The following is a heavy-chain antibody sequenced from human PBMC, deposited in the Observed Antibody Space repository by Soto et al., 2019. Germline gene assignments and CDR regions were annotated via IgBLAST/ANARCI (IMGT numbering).Heavy chain of an antibody. V-gene: IGHV1-18*01. Sequence: ASVKVSCKASGYPFTSYGFSWVRQAPGQGLEWMGWISSYNGNTNYAQNLQGRVTMTTDTSTSTAYMELRSLRSDDTAVYYCARWIGGYCSSTGCYTFDYWGQGTLVTVSS. D-gene: IGHD2-2*02. CDR1: GYPFTSYG. J-gene: IGHJ4*02. CDR2: ISSYNGNT. CDR3: ARWIGGYCSSTGCYTFDY.